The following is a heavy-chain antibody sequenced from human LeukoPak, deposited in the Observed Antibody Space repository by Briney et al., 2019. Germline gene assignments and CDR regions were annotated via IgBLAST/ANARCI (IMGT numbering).Heavy chain of an antibody. J-gene: IGHJ6*04. CDR3: ARECNYDLDV. CDR1: GFTFSCHW. CDR2: IKGDQSTT. Sequence: PGGSLRLSCAASGFTFSCHWMHWVRQAPGKGLAWVSRIKGDQSTTNYADSVKGRFTISRDNAKNTLYLQMNSLRAEDTAVYYCARECNYDLDVWGKGTTVTVSS. V-gene: IGHV3-74*01.